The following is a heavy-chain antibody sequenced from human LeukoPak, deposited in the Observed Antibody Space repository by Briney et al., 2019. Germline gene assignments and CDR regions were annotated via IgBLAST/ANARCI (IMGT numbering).Heavy chain of an antibody. CDR3: ARETGGYSGYDYY. D-gene: IGHD5-12*01. CDR1: GYSISSGYY. J-gene: IGHJ4*02. Sequence: SETLSLTCTVSGYSISSGYYWGWIRPPPGKGLEWIGSIYHSGSTYYNPSLKSRVTISVDTSKNQFSLKLSSVTAADTAVYYCARETGGYSGYDYYWGQGTLVTVSS. CDR2: IYHSGST. V-gene: IGHV4-38-2*02.